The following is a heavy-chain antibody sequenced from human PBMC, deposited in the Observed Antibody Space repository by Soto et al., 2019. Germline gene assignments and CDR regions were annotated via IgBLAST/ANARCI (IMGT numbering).Heavy chain of an antibody. CDR3: ARFGFSKTYYYGMDV. V-gene: IGHV4-31*03. CDR1: GGSISSGGYY. Sequence: QVQLQESGPGLVKPSQTLSLTCTVSGGSISSGGYYWSWIRQHPGKGLEWIGYIYYSGSTYYTPSLKSRVTISVDTSKNQFSLKLSSVTAADTAVYYCARFGFSKTYYYGMDVWGQGTTVTVSS. D-gene: IGHD3-16*01. J-gene: IGHJ6*02. CDR2: IYYSGST.